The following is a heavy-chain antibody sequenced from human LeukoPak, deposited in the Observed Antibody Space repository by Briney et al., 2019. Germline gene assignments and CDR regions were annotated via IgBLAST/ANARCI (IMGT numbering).Heavy chain of an antibody. Sequence: GGSLRLTCAASGFTFSTYAVSWVRQAPGKGLEWVSAISGSGDNTCYADSVKGRFTISRDNSKDTLYMQMNSLRAEDTAVYFCATSGYCSSTSCYSLANWGQGTLVTVSS. J-gene: IGHJ4*02. D-gene: IGHD2-2*01. CDR2: ISGSGDNT. V-gene: IGHV3-23*01. CDR1: GFTFSTYA. CDR3: ATSGYCSSTSCYSLAN.